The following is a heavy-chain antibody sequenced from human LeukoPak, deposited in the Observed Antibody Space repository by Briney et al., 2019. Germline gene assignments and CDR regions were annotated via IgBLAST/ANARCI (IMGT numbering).Heavy chain of an antibody. CDR1: GGSISSGSYY. D-gene: IGHD4-17*01. V-gene: IGHV4-61*02. CDR2: IYTSGST. Sequence: PSETLSLTCTVSGGSISSGSYYWSWIRQPAGKGLEWIGRIYTSGSTNYNPSLKSRVTMSVDTSKNQFSLKLSSVAAADTAVYYCRAGGTTVTDLQGVDIWGQGTMVTVSS. J-gene: IGHJ3*02. CDR3: RAGGTTVTDLQGVDI.